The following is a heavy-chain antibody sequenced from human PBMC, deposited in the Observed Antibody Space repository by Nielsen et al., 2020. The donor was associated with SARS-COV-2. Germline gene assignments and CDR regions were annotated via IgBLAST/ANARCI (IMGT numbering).Heavy chain of an antibody. CDR2: IYYTGGT. CDR3: ASLPALNNYSDS. V-gene: IGHV4-61*01. Sequence: SETLSLTCIVSGGSISTGSHYWSWIRQPPGKGLEWIGYIYYTGGTNYNPSLKSRVTMSLDTSKNQFSLRLSSVTAADTAVYYCASLPALNNYSDSWGQGTLVTVSS. D-gene: IGHD2/OR15-2a*01. CDR1: GGSISTGSHY. J-gene: IGHJ4*02.